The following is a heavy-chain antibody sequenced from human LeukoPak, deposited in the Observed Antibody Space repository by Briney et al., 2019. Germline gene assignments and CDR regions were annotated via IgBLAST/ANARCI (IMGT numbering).Heavy chain of an antibody. CDR3: AKQGGESSAWQTIDN. D-gene: IGHD1-14*01. Sequence: GESLKISCMGSGYSFTSHWIGWVRQSPGKGLELMGIINPGDSNIRYSPSFQGQVTISVDKSISTAYLQWSSLKASDTAMYYCAKQGGESSAWQTIDNWGQGTLVTVSS. CDR1: GYSFTSHW. CDR2: INPGDSNI. V-gene: IGHV5-51*01. J-gene: IGHJ4*02.